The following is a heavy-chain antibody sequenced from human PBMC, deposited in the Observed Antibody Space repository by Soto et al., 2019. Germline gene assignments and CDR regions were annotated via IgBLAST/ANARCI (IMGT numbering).Heavy chain of an antibody. D-gene: IGHD4-17*01. J-gene: IGHJ4*02. V-gene: IGHV1-24*01. CDR2: FDPEDGET. CDR1: GYTLTELS. Sequence: QVQLVQSGAEVKKPGASVKVSYKVSGYTLTELSMHWVRQAPGKGLEWMGGFDPEDGETIYAQKFQGRLTMTEDTSTDPAYMELSSLRSEDTAVYYCATRWPRSYGDPDYWGQGTLVTVSS. CDR3: ATRWPRSYGDPDY.